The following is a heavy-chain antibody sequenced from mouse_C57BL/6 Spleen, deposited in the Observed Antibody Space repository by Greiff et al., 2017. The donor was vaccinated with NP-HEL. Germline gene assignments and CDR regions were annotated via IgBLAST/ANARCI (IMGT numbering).Heavy chain of an antibody. CDR3: TRDHYYDCSSPDYAMDY. CDR1: GYTFTDYE. Sequence: VQLQQSGAELVRPGASVTLSCKASGYTFTDYEMHWVKQTPVHGLEWIGAIYPETGGTAYNQKFKGKAILTADKSTSTAYMELRSLTSEDSAVYYCTRDHYYDCSSPDYAMDYWGQGTSVTVAS. J-gene: IGHJ4*01. CDR2: IYPETGGT. D-gene: IGHD1-1*01. V-gene: IGHV1-15*01.